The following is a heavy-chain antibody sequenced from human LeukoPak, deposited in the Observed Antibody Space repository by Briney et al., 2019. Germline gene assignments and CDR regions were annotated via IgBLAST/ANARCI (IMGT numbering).Heavy chain of an antibody. CDR1: GFTFSSYG. V-gene: IGHV3-48*04. Sequence: PWRSLRLSCAASGFTFSSYGMHWVRQAPGKGLEWVSYIISSGSTIYYADSVKGRFTISRDNAKNSLYLQMNSLRAEDTAVYYCARDGVRGVIANYWGQGTLVTVSS. CDR3: ARDGVRGVIANY. D-gene: IGHD3-10*01. J-gene: IGHJ4*02. CDR2: IISSGSTI.